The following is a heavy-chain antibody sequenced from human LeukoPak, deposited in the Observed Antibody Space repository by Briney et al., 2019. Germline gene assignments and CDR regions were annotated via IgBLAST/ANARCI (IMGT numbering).Heavy chain of an antibody. CDR2: ISGDGGIT. J-gene: IGHJ6*02. CDR3: AKSSGPGGYYYYGMDV. CDR1: EFTFNTYA. Sequence: GGSLRLSCAASEFTFNTYAVSWVRQAPGKGLEWVSAISGDGGITYYADSVRGRFAISRDNSKSTLYLQMNSLRAEDTAVYYCAKSSGPGGYYYYGMDVWGQGTTVTVSS. V-gene: IGHV3-23*01. D-gene: IGHD3-22*01.